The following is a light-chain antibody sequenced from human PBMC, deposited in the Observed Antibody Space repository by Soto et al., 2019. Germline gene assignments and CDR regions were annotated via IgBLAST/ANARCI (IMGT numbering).Light chain of an antibody. J-gene: IGLJ1*01. CDR3: SSYTNMGTLV. Sequence: QSALTQPASVSGSPGQSITISCTGTSSDVGAYNFVSWHQQHPGKAPKLMIYNVYDRPSGISYRFSGSKSGNTASLTISGLQAEDEADYHCSSYTNMGTLVFGTGTKVTVL. CDR2: NVY. V-gene: IGLV2-14*03. CDR1: SSDVGAYNF.